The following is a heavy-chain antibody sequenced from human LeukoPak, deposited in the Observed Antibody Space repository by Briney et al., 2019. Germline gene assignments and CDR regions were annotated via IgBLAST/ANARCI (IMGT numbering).Heavy chain of an antibody. CDR3: ARGSGTKRAPPYGMDA. D-gene: IGHD1-7*01. CDR1: GFTFSSYG. V-gene: IGHV3-33*01. CDR2: IWYDGSNK. J-gene: IGHJ6*02. Sequence: GGSLRLSCAASGFTFSSYGMHWVRQAPGKGLEWVAVIWYDGSNKYYADSVKGRFTISRDNSKNTLYLQMNSLRAEDTAVYYCARGSGTKRAPPYGMDAWGQGTTVTVSS.